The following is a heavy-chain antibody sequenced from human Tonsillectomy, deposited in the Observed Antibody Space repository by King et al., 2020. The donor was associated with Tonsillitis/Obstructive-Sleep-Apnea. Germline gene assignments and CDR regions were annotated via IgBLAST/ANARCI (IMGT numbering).Heavy chain of an antibody. CDR2: ISYDGSNK. CDR1: GFTFSSYA. V-gene: IGHV3-30*04. Sequence: VQLVESGGGVVQPGRSLRLSCAASGFTFSSYAMHWVRQAPGKGLEWVAVISYDGSNKYYADSVKGRFTISRDNSKNTLYLQMNSLRAEDTAVYYCARDGSSGWYGGLDYWGQATLVTVSS. J-gene: IGHJ4*02. D-gene: IGHD6-19*01. CDR3: ARDGSSGWYGGLDY.